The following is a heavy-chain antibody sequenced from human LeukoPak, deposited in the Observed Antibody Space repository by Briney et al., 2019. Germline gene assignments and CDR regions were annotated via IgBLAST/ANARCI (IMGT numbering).Heavy chain of an antibody. V-gene: IGHV3-30*18. CDR1: GFTFSSYG. D-gene: IGHD6-19*01. J-gene: IGHJ4*02. CDR2: ISYDGSNK. CDR3: AKDGVVQWLAYYLDY. Sequence: GVSLRLSCAASGFTFSSYGIHWVRQTPGKGLEWVAVISYDGSNKYYADSVKGRFTISRDNSKNTLYLQMNSLRAEDTAVYYCAKDGVVQWLAYYLDYWGQGTLVTVSS.